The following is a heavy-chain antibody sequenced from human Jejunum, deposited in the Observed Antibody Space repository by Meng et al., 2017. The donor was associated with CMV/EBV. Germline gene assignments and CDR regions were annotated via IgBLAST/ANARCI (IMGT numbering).Heavy chain of an antibody. J-gene: IGHJ4*02. V-gene: IGHV4-4*07. CDR2: FYSSDTY. CDR1: GGSINNYY. CDR3: ARGPGASTREGFDH. D-gene: IGHD1-26*01. Sequence: HLQESGPGLVKPSETLSLTCTVSGGSINNYYWSWIRQSAGKGLEWIGRFYSSDTYNYHPSLNSRVTMSLDTSKKQFSLILSSVTAADTARYYCARGPGASTREGFDHWGLGTLVTVSS.